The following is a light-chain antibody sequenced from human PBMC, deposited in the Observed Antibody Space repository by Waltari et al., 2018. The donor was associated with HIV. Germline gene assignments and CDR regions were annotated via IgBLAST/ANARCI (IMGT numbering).Light chain of an antibody. CDR2: GAS. V-gene: IGKV1-5*03. Sequence: DIQLTQSPSTLSVSVGDRVTLTCRASDSISTVLVWYQQKPGKAPRLLIFGASSLQNGVPSRFIGGGSGTDFTLTISSLQPDDFATYYCQHYKSSFRTFGQGTRVEMK. J-gene: IGKJ1*01. CDR1: DSISTV. CDR3: QHYKSSFRT.